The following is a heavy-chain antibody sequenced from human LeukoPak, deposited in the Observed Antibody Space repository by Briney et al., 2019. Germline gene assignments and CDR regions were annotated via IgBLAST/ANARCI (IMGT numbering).Heavy chain of an antibody. J-gene: IGHJ5*02. Sequence: SETLSLTCAVYGGSFSGYYWSWIRQPPGKGLEWIGEINHSGSTNYNPSLKSRVTVSVDTSKNQFSLKLSSVTAADTAVYYCARPYLRGTVVNNWFDPWGQGTLVTVSS. V-gene: IGHV4-34*01. CDR2: INHSGST. CDR3: ARPYLRGTVVNNWFDP. D-gene: IGHD4-23*01. CDR1: GGSFSGYY.